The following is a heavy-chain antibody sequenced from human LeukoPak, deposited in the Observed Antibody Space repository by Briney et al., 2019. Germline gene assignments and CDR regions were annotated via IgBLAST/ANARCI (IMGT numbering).Heavy chain of an antibody. CDR3: ARPAVAASGDYYYMDV. V-gene: IGHV4-59*08. D-gene: IGHD6-19*01. CDR1: GVSISSYY. CDR2: IYYSGST. Sequence: SETLSLTCTVSGVSISSYYWSWIRQPPGKGLEWIGYIYYSGSTNYNPSLKSRVTISADTSKNQFSLKLSSVTAADTAVYYCARPAVAASGDYYYMDVWGKGTTVTVSS. J-gene: IGHJ6*03.